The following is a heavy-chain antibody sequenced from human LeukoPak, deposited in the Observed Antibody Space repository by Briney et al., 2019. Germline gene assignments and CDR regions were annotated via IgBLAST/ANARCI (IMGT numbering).Heavy chain of an antibody. CDR3: ARDPDYGLFDY. D-gene: IGHD3-16*01. Sequence: PGGSLRLSCAASGFTFSSYGMHWVRQAPGKGLEWVAVISYDGSNKYYADSVKGRFTISRDNSKNTLYLQMNSLRAEDTAVYYCARDPDYGLFDYWGQGTLVTVSS. V-gene: IGHV3-30*03. J-gene: IGHJ4*02. CDR1: GFTFSSYG. CDR2: ISYDGSNK.